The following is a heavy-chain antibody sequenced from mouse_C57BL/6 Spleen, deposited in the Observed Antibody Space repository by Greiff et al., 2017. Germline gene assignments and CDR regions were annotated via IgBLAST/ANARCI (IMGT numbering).Heavy chain of an antibody. V-gene: IGHV1-61*01. CDR1: GYTFTSYW. Sequence: QVQLQQPGAELVRPGSSVKLSCKASGYTFTSYWMDWVKQRPGQGLEWIGNIYPSDSETHYNQKFKDKATLTVDKSSSTAYMQRSSLTSEDSAVYYCARRGYPNYFGYWGQGTTLTVSS. CDR3: ARRGYPNYFGY. CDR2: IYPSDSET. J-gene: IGHJ2*01. D-gene: IGHD2-2*01.